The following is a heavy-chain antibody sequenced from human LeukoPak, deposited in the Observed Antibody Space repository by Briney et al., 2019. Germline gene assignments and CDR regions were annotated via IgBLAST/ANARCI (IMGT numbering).Heavy chain of an antibody. V-gene: IGHV4-61*02. Sequence: SETLSLTCSVSGGSISSSNYYWSWIRQPAGKGLEWIGRIYTSESTYYNPSLKSRVTISVDTSKNQFSLKLSSVTAADTAVYYCARVGDYGDADYWGQGTLVTVSS. CDR1: GGSISSSNYY. CDR2: IYTSEST. J-gene: IGHJ4*02. D-gene: IGHD4-17*01. CDR3: ARVGDYGDADY.